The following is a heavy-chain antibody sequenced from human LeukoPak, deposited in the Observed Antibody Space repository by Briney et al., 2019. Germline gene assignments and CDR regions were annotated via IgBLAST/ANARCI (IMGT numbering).Heavy chain of an antibody. CDR1: GGTFSSYA. J-gene: IGHJ3*02. CDR3: AVGGNILTGYFSDDDAFDI. Sequence: SVKVSCKASGGTFSSYAISWVRQAPGQGLEWNGAIIPIFGKANYAQKFQGRVTITADQSTSPAYMELSSLRSEDTAGYYFAVGGNILTGYFSDDDAFDIWGQGTMVTVSS. CDR2: IIPIFGKA. D-gene: IGHD3-9*01. V-gene: IGHV1-69*01.